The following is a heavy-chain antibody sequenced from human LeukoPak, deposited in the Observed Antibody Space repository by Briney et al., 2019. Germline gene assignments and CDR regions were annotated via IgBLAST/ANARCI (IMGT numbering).Heavy chain of an antibody. CDR2: MNPNSGNT. Sequence: ASVKVSCKAFGYTFTSYDINWVRQATGQGLEWMGWMNPNSGNTGYAQKFQGRITMTRNTSINTAYMELSRLRSDDTAVYYCARCTNGVCDYGMDVWGQGTTVTVSS. CDR1: GYTFTSYD. CDR3: ARCTNGVCDYGMDV. J-gene: IGHJ6*02. D-gene: IGHD2-8*01. V-gene: IGHV1-8*01.